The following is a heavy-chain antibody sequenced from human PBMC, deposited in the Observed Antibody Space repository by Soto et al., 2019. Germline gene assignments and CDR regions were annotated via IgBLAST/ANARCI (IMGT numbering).Heavy chain of an antibody. D-gene: IGHD2-15*01. CDR2: ISSSSSYI. J-gene: IGHJ4*02. Sequence: EVQLVESGGGLVKPGGSLRLSCAASGFTFSSYSMNWVRQAPGKGLEWVSSISSSSSYIYYADSVKGRFTIPRDNAKNSLYLQMNSLRAEDTAVYYCARYRVASRYFDYWGQGTLVTVSS. CDR3: ARYRVASRYFDY. CDR1: GFTFSSYS. V-gene: IGHV3-21*01.